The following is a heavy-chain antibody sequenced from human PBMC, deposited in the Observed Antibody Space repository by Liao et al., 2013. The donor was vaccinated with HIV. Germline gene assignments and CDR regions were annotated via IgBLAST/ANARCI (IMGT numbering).Heavy chain of an antibody. Sequence: QVQLQESGPGLVKSSDTLSLTCSVSGGSISSYYWSWIRQPAGRGLEWIGRVYNSGSTNYNPSLQSRVSMSVDTSKNQFSLSLNSVTAADTAVYYCTRGATAGTKGAHDIWGQGTVVTVSS. J-gene: IGHJ3*02. CDR1: GGSISSYY. CDR2: VYNSGST. V-gene: IGHV4-4*07. CDR3: TRGATAGTKGAHDI. D-gene: IGHD1/OR15-1a*01.